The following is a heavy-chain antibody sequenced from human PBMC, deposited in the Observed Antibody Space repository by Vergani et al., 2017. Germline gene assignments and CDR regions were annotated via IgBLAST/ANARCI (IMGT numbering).Heavy chain of an antibody. D-gene: IGHD2-2*02. J-gene: IGHJ6*03. CDR3: AKWASCSSTSCYTYYYYMDV. Sequence: EVQLLESGGGLVQPGGSLRLSCAASGFTFSSYAMSWVRQAPGNGLEWVSAISGSGGSTYYADSVKGRFTISRDNSKNTLYLQMNSLRAEDTAVYYCAKWASCSSTSCYTYYYYMDVWGKGTTVTVSS. V-gene: IGHV3-23*01. CDR2: ISGSGGST. CDR1: GFTFSSYA.